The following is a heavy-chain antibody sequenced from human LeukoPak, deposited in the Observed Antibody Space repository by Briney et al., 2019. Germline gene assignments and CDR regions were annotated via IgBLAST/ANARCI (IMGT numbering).Heavy chain of an antibody. D-gene: IGHD4-11*01. CDR1: GGSISSYY. CDR3: AGPYSNYRFDY. V-gene: IGHV4-59*08. Sequence: PSETLSLTCTVSGGSISSYYWSWIRQPPGKGLEWIGYFHYSGSTNYNPSLKSRVTTSVDTSKSQLSLKLSSVTAADTAVYYCAGPYSNYRFDYWGQGTLVTVSS. CDR2: FHYSGST. J-gene: IGHJ4*02.